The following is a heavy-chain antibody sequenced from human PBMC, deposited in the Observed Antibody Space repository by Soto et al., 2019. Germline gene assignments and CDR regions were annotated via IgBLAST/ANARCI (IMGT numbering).Heavy chain of an antibody. J-gene: IGHJ6*02. CDR2: IVVGSGNT. CDR1: GFTVTSSA. D-gene: IGHD2-2*01. Sequence: SLKVSCKASGFTVTSSAVQWVRQARGQRLEWIGWIVVGSGNTNYAQKFQERVTITRDMSTSTAYMELSSLRSEDTAVYYCAAAYQLLPYYYYYGMDVWGQGTTVTVSS. V-gene: IGHV1-58*01. CDR3: AAAYQLLPYYYYYGMDV.